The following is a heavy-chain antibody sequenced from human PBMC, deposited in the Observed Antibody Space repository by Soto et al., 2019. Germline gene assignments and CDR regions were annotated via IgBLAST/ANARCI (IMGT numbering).Heavy chain of an antibody. CDR2: LIHGGST. CDR1: GASLGGFH. Sequence: SETLSLTCAIYGASLGGFHWTWLRQAPGKGLEWIGELIHGGSTNYNPSLKGRVSFSLDTSKNQFSLHLMSVTAADTAVYYCARSPLGYDYVRQTWREVGDSFDIWGRGTLVTVSS. J-gene: IGHJ3*02. CDR3: ARSPLGYDYVRQTWREVGDSFDI. V-gene: IGHV4-34*12. D-gene: IGHD3-16*01.